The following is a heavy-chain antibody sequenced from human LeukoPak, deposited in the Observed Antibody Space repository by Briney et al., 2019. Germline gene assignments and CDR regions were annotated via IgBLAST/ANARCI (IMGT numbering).Heavy chain of an antibody. CDR2: ISYDGSNK. CDR3: ARAGGVVVTAMYFDY. J-gene: IGHJ4*02. CDR1: GFTFSSYQ. D-gene: IGHD2-21*02. V-gene: IGHV3-30-3*01. Sequence: GGSLRLSCAASGFTFSSYQMNWVRQAPGKGLEWVAVISYDGSNKYYADSVKGRFTISRDNSKNTLYLQMNSLRAEDTAVYYCARAGGVVVTAMYFDYWGQGTLVTVSS.